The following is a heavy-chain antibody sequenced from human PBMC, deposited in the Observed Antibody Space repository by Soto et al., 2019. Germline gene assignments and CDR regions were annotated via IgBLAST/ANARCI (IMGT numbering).Heavy chain of an antibody. D-gene: IGHD3-22*01. J-gene: IGHJ4*02. CDR1: GGSISRYY. CDR3: ARELGLYDSSGYYYVPSFFDY. V-gene: IGHV4-59*01. CDR2: IYYSGST. Sequence: SETLSLTCTVSGGSISRYYWSWIRQPPGKGLEWIGYIYYSGSTNYNPSLKSRVTISVDTSKNQFSLKLSSVTAADTAVYYCARELGLYDSSGYYYVPSFFDYWGQGTLVTVSS.